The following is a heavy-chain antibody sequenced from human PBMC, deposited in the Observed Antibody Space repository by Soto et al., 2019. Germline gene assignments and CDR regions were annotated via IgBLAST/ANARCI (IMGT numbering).Heavy chain of an antibody. J-gene: IGHJ6*02. CDR1: GGTYSRYA. V-gene: IGHV1-69*13. CDR2: IVPIFGTA. D-gene: IGHD2-8*01. CDR3: ARGYWTNGVCYESAYYYYGMDV. Sequence: SLTLYCATSGGTYSRYAISWVRQAPGQLLEWVGGIVPIFGTANYAQKFQGRVTITADESTSTAYMELSSLRSEDTAVYYCARGYWTNGVCYESAYYYYGMDVGGQGTRVTVS.